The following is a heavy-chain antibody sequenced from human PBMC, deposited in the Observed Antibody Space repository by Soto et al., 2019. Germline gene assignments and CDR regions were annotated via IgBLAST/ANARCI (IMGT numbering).Heavy chain of an antibody. CDR3: ARGDEAYDSSGYPRDAYDL. Sequence: QVQLQESGPGLVKPSQTLSLTCTVSGGSISSGGYYWSWIRQHPGKGLEWIGYIYYSGSTYYNPSLERRVTISVDTSKNQFSLKLISVPAADTAVYYCARGDEAYDSSGYPRDAYDLWGQGTMVIVSS. J-gene: IGHJ3*01. CDR2: IYYSGST. V-gene: IGHV4-31*03. D-gene: IGHD3-22*01. CDR1: GGSISSGGYY.